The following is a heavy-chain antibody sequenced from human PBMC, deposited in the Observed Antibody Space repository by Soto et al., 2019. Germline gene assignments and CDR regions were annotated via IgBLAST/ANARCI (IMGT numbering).Heavy chain of an antibody. V-gene: IGHV3-73*02. CDR2: IRSKANSYAT. D-gene: IGHD2-15*01. CDR3: TRLVLGSVVY. CDR1: GFTFSGST. J-gene: IGHJ4*02. Sequence: EVQLVESGGGLVQPGGSLKLSCAASGFTFSGSTMHWVRQASGKGLEWDGRIRSKANSYATAYAASVKGRFTISRDDSKNTAYLQMNSLKTEDTAVYYCTRLVLGSVVYWGQGTLVTVSS.